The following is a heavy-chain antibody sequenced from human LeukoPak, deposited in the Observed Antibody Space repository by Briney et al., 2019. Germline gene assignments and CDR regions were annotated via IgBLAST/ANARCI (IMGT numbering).Heavy chain of an antibody. D-gene: IGHD3-22*01. Sequence: SETLSLTCTVSGGSISSYYWSWIRQPPGKGLEWIGYIYYSGSTNYNPSLKSRVTISVDTSKNQFSLKLSSVTAADTAVYYCARVGSRLMYYDSSGARGAFDIWGQGTMVTVSS. CDR2: IYYSGST. V-gene: IGHV4-59*12. CDR1: GGSISSYY. J-gene: IGHJ3*02. CDR3: ARVGSRLMYYDSSGARGAFDI.